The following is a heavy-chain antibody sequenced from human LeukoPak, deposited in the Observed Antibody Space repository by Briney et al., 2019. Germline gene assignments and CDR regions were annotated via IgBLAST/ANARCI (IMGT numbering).Heavy chain of an antibody. V-gene: IGHV4-59*01. Sequence: SETLSLTCTVSGGSISSYYWSWIRQPPGKGLEWIGYIYYSGSTNYNPSLKSRVTISVETSKNQFSLKLSSVTAADTAVYYCARDAAGFDYWGQGTLVTVSS. J-gene: IGHJ4*02. CDR3: ARDAAGFDY. CDR1: GGSISSYY. D-gene: IGHD6-13*01. CDR2: IYYSGST.